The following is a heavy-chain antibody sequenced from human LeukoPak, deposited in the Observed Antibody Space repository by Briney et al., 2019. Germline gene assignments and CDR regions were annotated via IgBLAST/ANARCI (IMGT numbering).Heavy chain of an antibody. J-gene: IGHJ5*02. CDR3: ARQNSKSITIFGVVPKESWFDP. V-gene: IGHV4-30-2*03. CDR2: IYHSGST. CDR1: GASISSGGYY. D-gene: IGHD3-3*01. Sequence: SQTLSLTCTVSGASISSGGYYWSWIGQPPGKGLEWIGYIYHSGSTYYNPSLKSRVTISVDTSKNQFSLKLSSVTAADTAVYYCARQNSKSITIFGVVPKESWFDPWGQGTLATVSS.